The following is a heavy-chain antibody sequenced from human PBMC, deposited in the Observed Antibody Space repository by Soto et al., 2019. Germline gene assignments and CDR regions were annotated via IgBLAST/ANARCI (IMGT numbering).Heavy chain of an antibody. CDR1: GYTFTSYG. J-gene: IGHJ3*02. Sequence: ASVKVSCKASGYTFTSYGISWVRQAPGQGLEWMGWISAYNGNTNYAQKLQGRVTMTTDTSTSTAYMELRSLRSDDTAVYYFARSITIFGVVTGYRAFDIWGQGTMVTVSS. CDR3: ARSITIFGVVTGYRAFDI. D-gene: IGHD3-3*01. V-gene: IGHV1-18*01. CDR2: ISAYNGNT.